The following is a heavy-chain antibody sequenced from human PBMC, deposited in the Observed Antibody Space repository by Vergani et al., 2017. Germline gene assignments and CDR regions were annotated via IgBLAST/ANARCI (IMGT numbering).Heavy chain of an antibody. J-gene: IGHJ3*02. CDR2: ISGSGGSP. V-gene: IGHV3-23*04. Sequence: VQLVESGGGVVQPGRSLRLSCAASGFTFSSYAMSWVRQAPGKGLEWVSAISGSGGSPYYADSVKGRFTISRDNSKTTLYLQMNSLRAEDTAVYYCAKGGFYYDSSGYYSLVAFDIWGQGTMVTVSS. D-gene: IGHD3-22*01. CDR1: GFTFSSYA. CDR3: AKGGFYYDSSGYYSLVAFDI.